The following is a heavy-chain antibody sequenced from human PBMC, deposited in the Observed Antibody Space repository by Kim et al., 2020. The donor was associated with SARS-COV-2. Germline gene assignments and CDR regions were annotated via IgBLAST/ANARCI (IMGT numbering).Heavy chain of an antibody. V-gene: IGHV3-23*01. Sequence: GGSLRLSCAASGFTFSSYAMSWVRQAPGKGLEWVSAISGSGGSTYYADSVKGRFTISRDNSKNTLYLQMNSLRAEDTAVYYCAKDGYCSSTSCYGYYYGMDVWGQGTTVTVSS. CDR3: AKDGYCSSTSCYGYYYGMDV. CDR1: GFTFSSYA. CDR2: ISGSGGST. J-gene: IGHJ6*02. D-gene: IGHD2-2*03.